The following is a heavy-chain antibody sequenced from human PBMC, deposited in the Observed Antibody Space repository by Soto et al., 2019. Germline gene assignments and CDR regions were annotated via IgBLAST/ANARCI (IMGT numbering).Heavy chain of an antibody. D-gene: IGHD6-13*01. CDR2: IYTSGST. Sequence: SETLSLTCTVSGGSISSYYWSWIRQPAGKGLEWIGRIYTSGSTNYNPSLKSRVTMSVDTSKNQFSLKLRSVTPADTAVYYCARDGRAAAGNYYYYYGMDVWGQGTTVTVSS. CDR3: ARDGRAAAGNYYYYYGMDV. CDR1: GGSISSYY. J-gene: IGHJ6*02. V-gene: IGHV4-4*07.